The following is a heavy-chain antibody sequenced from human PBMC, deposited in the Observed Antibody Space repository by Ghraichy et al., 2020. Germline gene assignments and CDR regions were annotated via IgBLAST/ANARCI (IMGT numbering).Heavy chain of an antibody. J-gene: IGHJ4*02. CDR2: VKYDGSDK. CDR1: GFTFSSYW. Sequence: LSLTCAASGFTFSSYWMSWVRQAPGKGLEWVANVKYDGSDKYYVDSVRGRFSISRDNAENSLYLQMSSLRAEDTAVYYCARDQACSGIDCYGAFDSWGQGTLVTVSS. CDR3: ARDQACSGIDCYGAFDS. D-gene: IGHD2-2*01. V-gene: IGHV3-7*01.